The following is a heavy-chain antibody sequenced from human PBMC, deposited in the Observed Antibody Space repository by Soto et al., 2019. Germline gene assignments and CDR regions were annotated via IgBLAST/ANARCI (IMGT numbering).Heavy chain of an antibody. V-gene: IGHV3-7*05. CDR1: GFTFSSYW. D-gene: IGHD2-15*01. J-gene: IGHJ5*02. CDR2: IKQDGSEK. CDR3: ARGGDVVVVAATLNWFDP. Sequence: GGSLRLSCAASGFTFSSYWMSWVRQAPGKGLEWVANIKQDGSEKYYVDSVKGRFTISRDNAKNSLYLQMNSLRAEDTAVYYCARGGDVVVVAATLNWFDPWGQGTLVTV.